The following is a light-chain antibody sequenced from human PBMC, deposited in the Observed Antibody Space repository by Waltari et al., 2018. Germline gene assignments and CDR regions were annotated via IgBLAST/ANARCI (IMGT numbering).Light chain of an antibody. CDR2: YDR. CDR1: NIGTYS. V-gene: IGLV3-21*04. CDR3: HVWHPHVDPGV. J-gene: IGLJ1*01. Sequence: SYVVTQPPSVSVATGETATITCGGDNIGTYSVHRYQQKAGQAPVLVIFYDRDRPSGIPDRFSGSNSGNTATLTISRVEAGDEARYYCHVWHPHVDPGVFGTGTEVTVL.